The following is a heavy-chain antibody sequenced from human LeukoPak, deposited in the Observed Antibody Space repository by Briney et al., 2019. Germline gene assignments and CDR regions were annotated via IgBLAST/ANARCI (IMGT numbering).Heavy chain of an antibody. D-gene: IGHD3-3*01. CDR3: ARDLNVDDFPSPFVCSY. V-gene: IGHV3-30*01. CDR1: GFTFSSYA. CDR2: ISYDGSNK. Sequence: GGSLRLSCAASGFTFSSYAMHWVRQAPGKGLEWVAVISYDGSNKYYADSVKGRFTISRDNSKNTLYLQMNSLRAEDTAVYYCARDLNVDDFPSPFVCSYWGQGTLVTVSS. J-gene: IGHJ4*02.